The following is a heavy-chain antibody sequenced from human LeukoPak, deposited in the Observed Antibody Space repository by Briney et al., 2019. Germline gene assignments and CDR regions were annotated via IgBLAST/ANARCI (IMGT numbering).Heavy chain of an antibody. J-gene: IGHJ5*02. D-gene: IGHD2-2*01. CDR3: AREVGYSSSYYGRFDP. V-gene: IGHV1-46*01. CDR1: GYTFTSYY. Sequence: GASVKVSCKASGYTFTSYYMHWVRQAPGQGLEWMGIINPSGGSTSYAQKFQGRVTMTRDTAISTAYMELSSLTSDDTAVYFCAREVGYSSSYYGRFDPWGQGTLVIVSS. CDR2: INPSGGST.